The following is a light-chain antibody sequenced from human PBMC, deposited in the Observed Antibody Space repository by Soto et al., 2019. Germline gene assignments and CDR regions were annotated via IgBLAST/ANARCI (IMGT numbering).Light chain of an antibody. CDR2: AAS. J-gene: IGKJ1*01. V-gene: IGKV1-39*01. Sequence: DIQMTQSPSSLSASVGDRVTITCRASQTISGYLNWYQQKPGKAPELLIYAASYLGNGVPSRFSGSGSGTEFTLIISSLQSEDSAVYYCQQYNSWLWTFGQGTKVDIK. CDR1: QTISGY. CDR3: QQYNSWLWT.